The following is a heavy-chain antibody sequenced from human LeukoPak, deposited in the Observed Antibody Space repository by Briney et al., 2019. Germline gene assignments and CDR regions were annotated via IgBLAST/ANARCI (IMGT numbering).Heavy chain of an antibody. CDR1: GFTLSSYA. D-gene: IGHD6-13*01. CDR2: ISSSGSTI. J-gene: IGHJ6*02. CDR3: AREGYSSSWYLGDYYYGMDV. V-gene: IGHV3-48*03. Sequence: GGSLRLSCAASGFTLSSYAMSWVRQAAGKGLEGVSYISSSGSTIYYADSVKGRFTISGDNAKNSLYLQMNSLRAEDTAVYYCAREGYSSSWYLGDYYYGMDVWGQGTTVTVSS.